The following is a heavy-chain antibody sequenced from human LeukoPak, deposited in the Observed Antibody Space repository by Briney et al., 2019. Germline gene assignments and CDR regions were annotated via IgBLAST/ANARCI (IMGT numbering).Heavy chain of an antibody. CDR3: ARSYYDYVWGSYPDY. CDR2: ISSSSYI. CDR1: GFTFSSYS. Sequence: GGSLRLSCAASGFTFSSYSMNWVRQAPGKGLEWVSSISSSSYIYYADSVKGRFTISRDNAKNSLYLQMNSLRAEDTAVYYCARSYYDYVWGSYPDYWGQGTLVTVSS. J-gene: IGHJ4*02. D-gene: IGHD3-16*01. V-gene: IGHV3-21*01.